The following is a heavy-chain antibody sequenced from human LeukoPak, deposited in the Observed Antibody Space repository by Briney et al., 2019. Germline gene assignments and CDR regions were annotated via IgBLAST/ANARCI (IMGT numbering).Heavy chain of an antibody. CDR1: GYTFTSYY. D-gene: IGHD2-2*01. CDR3: TTCLNGAGQPVAIYYYGMDV. J-gene: IGHJ6*02. Sequence: GASVKVSCKASGYTFTSYYMHWVRQAPGQGLEWMGIINPSGGSTSYAQKFQGRVTMTRDTSTSTVYMELSSLRSEDTAVYYCTTCLNGAGQPVAIYYYGMDVWGQGTTVTVSS. V-gene: IGHV1-46*01. CDR2: INPSGGST.